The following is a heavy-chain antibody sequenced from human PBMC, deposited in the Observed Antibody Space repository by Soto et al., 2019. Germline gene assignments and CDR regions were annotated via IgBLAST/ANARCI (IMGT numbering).Heavy chain of an antibody. Sequence: QITVKESGPTLVQPTQTLTLTCTFSGFSLSTSGVGVGWIRQPPGEALEWLALIYWYDDKRYSPSLKSRLTITQDTSKNQVVLTMTNVDPVQTAAYSCAHRRMVSDFDYRGQGTLVTLAS. CDR1: GFSLSTSGVG. V-gene: IGHV2-5*01. CDR2: IYWYDDK. D-gene: IGHD2-21*01. CDR3: AHRRMVSDFDY. J-gene: IGHJ4*02.